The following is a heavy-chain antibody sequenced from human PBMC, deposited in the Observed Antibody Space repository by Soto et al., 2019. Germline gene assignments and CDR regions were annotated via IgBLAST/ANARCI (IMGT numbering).Heavy chain of an antibody. J-gene: IGHJ4*02. CDR3: AGGWLLRVTPLGLDY. V-gene: IGHV1-3*01. CDR2: INAGNGNT. D-gene: IGHD3-22*01. CDR1: GYTFTSYA. Sequence: ASVKVSCKASGYTFTSYAMHWVRQAPGQRLEWMGWINAGNGNTKYSQKFQGRVTITRDTSASTAYMELSSLRPEATAVYYCAGGWLLRVTPLGLDYWGQGTLVTVS.